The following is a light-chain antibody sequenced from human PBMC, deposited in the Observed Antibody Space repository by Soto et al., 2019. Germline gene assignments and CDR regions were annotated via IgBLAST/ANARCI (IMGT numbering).Light chain of an antibody. V-gene: IGKV3-11*01. CDR2: DAS. J-gene: IGKJ5*01. CDR3: QQRSNMPPT. Sequence: EVGLTQSPATLSLSPGERATLSCRASESIGKFLAWYRQIPGQAPRLLIYDASNRATGIPDRFSGGGSGTDFTLTISSLEPEDFALYYCQQRSNMPPTFGQGTRVEIK. CDR1: ESIGKF.